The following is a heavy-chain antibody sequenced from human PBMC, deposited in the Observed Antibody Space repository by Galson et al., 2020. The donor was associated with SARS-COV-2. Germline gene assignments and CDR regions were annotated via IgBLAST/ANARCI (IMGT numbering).Heavy chain of an antibody. D-gene: IGHD6-19*01. V-gene: IGHV4-34*01. Sequence: SETLSLTCAVYGGSFSGYYWSWIRQPPGKGLEWIGEINHSGSTNYNPSLKSRVTISVDTSKNQFSLKLSSVTAADTAVYYCARSLRWLVNFDYWGQGTRVTVSS. J-gene: IGHJ4*02. CDR3: ARSLRWLVNFDY. CDR2: INHSGST. CDR1: GGSFSGYY.